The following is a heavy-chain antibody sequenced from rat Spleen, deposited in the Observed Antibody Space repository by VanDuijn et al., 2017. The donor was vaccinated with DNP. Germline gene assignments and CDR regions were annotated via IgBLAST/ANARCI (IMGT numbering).Heavy chain of an antibody. J-gene: IGHJ2*01. CDR3: ARWSDYFDN. V-gene: IGHV5-25*01. CDR1: GFTFSNYY. Sequence: EVQLVESGGGPVQPGRSLKLSCAASGFTFSNYYMAWVRQAPTKGLEWVASISGGGGNTYYQGSVKGRFTISRDNAKSTLYLQMDSLRSEDTATYYCARWSDYFDNWGQGVMVTVSS. CDR2: ISGGGGNT.